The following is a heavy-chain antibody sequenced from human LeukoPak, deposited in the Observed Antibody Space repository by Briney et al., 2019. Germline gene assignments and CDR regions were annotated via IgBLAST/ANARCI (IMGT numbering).Heavy chain of an antibody. CDR1: GFTFTTYI. V-gene: IGHV3-21*01. CDR2: ITSSSTYI. Sequence: GGSLRLSCAASGFTFTTYIMNWVRQAPGKGLEWVSSITSSSTYIYYADSVKGRFTISRDNAKNSLYLQMNSLRAEDTAVYYCARNVYDILTGYSPIDYWGQGTLVTVSS. J-gene: IGHJ4*02. CDR3: ARNVYDILTGYSPIDY. D-gene: IGHD3-9*01.